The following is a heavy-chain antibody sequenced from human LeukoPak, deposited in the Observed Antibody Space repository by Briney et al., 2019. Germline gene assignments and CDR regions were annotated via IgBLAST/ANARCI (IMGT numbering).Heavy chain of an antibody. CDR2: INPNSGGT. V-gene: IGHV1-2*02. J-gene: IGHJ6*03. D-gene: IGHD2-15*01. CDR3: ARAGGYCSGGSCYSISHYYYYYMDV. Sequence: ASVKVSCKASGYTFTGYYMHWVRLAPGQGLEWMGWINPNSGGTNYAQKFQGRVTMTRDTSISTAYMELSRLRSDDTAVYYCARAGGYCSGGSCYSISHYYYYYMDVWGKGTTVTVSS. CDR1: GYTFTGYY.